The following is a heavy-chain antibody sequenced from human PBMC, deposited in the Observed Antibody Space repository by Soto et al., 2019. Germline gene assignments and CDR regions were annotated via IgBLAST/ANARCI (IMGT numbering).Heavy chain of an antibody. D-gene: IGHD6-13*01. J-gene: IGHJ4*02. CDR3: AKENGYSSSWFEFDY. V-gene: IGHV3-23*01. CDR1: GFTFSSYA. CDR2: ISGSGGST. Sequence: EVQLLESGGGLVQPGGSLRLSCAASGFTFSSYAMSWVRQAPGKGLEWVSAISGSGGSTYYADSVKGRFTISRDNSKNTRYLQMNSLSAEDTAVYYCAKENGYSSSWFEFDYWGQGTLVTVSS.